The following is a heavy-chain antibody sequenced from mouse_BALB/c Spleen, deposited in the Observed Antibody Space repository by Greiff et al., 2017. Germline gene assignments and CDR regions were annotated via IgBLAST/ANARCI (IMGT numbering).Heavy chain of an antibody. CDR1: GFTFSSYT. J-gene: IGHJ3*01. V-gene: IGHV5-12-2*01. D-gene: IGHD1-1*01. CDR2: ISNGGGST. Sequence: EVQLVESGGGLVQPGGSLKLSCAASGFTFSSYTMSWVRQTPEKRLEWVAYISNGGGSTYYPDTVKGRFTISRDNAKNTLYLQMSSLKSEDTAMYYCARHYYGSSYDWFAYWGQGTLVTVSA. CDR3: ARHYYGSSYDWFAY.